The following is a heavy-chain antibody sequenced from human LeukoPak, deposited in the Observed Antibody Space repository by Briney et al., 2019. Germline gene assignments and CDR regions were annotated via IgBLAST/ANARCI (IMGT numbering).Heavy chain of an antibody. V-gene: IGHV4-34*01. CDR3: AVAAAGLTYYFDY. Sequence: IGEINHSGSTNYNPSLKSRVTISVDTSKNQFSLKLSSVTAADTAVYYCAVAAAGLTYYFDYWGQGTLVTVSS. J-gene: IGHJ4*02. CDR2: INHSGST. D-gene: IGHD6-13*01.